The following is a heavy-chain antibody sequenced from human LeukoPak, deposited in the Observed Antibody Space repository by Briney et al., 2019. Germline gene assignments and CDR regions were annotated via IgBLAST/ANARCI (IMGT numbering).Heavy chain of an antibody. J-gene: IGHJ3*01. CDR1: GFTFSIYA. D-gene: IGHD1-26*01. V-gene: IGHV3-23*01. CDR2: VSVSGDAK. CDR3: AKGQAVYSGSPAAFDV. Sequence: GGSLRLSCAASGFTFSIYAMSWVRQAPGKGLESVSSVSVSGDAKYSADSVKGRFTISRDNSKNTLYLQMNSLRAEDTAVYYCAKGQAVYSGSPAAFDVWGQGTMVTVSS.